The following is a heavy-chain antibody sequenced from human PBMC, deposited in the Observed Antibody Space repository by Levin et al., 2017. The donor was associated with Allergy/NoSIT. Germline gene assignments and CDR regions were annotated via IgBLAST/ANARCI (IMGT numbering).Heavy chain of an antibody. CDR2: ISAYNGNT. D-gene: IGHD2-2*02. CDR1: GYTFTSYG. V-gene: IGHV1-18*01. CDR3: ARDTPCSTSSCYIHYYYAVDV. J-gene: IGHJ6*02. Sequence: AASVKVSCTTSGYTFTSYGISWVRQAPGQGLEWMGWISAYNGNTNSAQKLQGRLTMTTDTSTSTAYMELRSLRSDDTAVYYCARDTPCSTSSCYIHYYYAVDVWGQGTTVTVSS.